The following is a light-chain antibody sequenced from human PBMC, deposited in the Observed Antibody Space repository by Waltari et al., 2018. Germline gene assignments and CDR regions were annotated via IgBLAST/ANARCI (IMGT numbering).Light chain of an antibody. V-gene: IGLV2-14*01. J-gene: IGLJ3*02. Sequence: QSALTQPASVSGSPGQSITISCTGTSSDVGVYNYVSWYQQNPGNAPKLLLYYVTNRPSGVSVRFSGSESGNTASLTISGLQAEDEADYYCCSYTTSSAWVFGGGTKLTVL. CDR3: CSYTTSSAWV. CDR2: YVT. CDR1: SSDVGVYNY.